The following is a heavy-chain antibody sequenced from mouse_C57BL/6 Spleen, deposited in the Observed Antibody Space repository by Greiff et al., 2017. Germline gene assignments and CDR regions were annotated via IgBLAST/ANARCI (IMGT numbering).Heavy chain of an antibody. V-gene: IGHV5-4*03. Sequence: EVMLVESGGGLVKPGGSLKLSCAASGFTFSSYAMSWVRQTPEKRLEWVATISDGGSYTYSPDNVKGRFTISRDNAKNNLYLQMSHLKSEDTAMYYCASFDGYYFDYWGQGTTLTVSS. CDR3: ASFDGYYFDY. CDR2: ISDGGSYT. J-gene: IGHJ2*01. CDR1: GFTFSSYA.